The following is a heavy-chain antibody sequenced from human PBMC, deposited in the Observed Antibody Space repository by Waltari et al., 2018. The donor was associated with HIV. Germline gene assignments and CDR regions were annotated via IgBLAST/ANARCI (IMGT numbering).Heavy chain of an antibody. CDR2: INPSGST. J-gene: IGHJ4*02. CDR3: ARGPGNDSSGRYRSAKYFDH. Sequence: QAQLKQWGAGLSKPSETLSLTCAAYGASFTGNDWTWIRQPTGKGLEWMGAINPSGSTIYSPSLKSRVTISLDTSKNQFSLELNAVTAADTAVYYCARGPGNDSSGRYRSAKYFDHWGQGIRVTVSS. V-gene: IGHV4-34*02. CDR1: GASFTGND. D-gene: IGHD3-22*01.